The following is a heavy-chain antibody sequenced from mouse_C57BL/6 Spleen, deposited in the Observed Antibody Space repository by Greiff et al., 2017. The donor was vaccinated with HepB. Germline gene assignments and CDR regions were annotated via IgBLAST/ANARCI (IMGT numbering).Heavy chain of an antibody. J-gene: IGHJ4*01. CDR1: GYTFTSYW. Sequence: QVQLQQPGAELVMPGASVKLSCKASGYTFTSYWMHWVKQRPGQGLEWIGEIDPSDSYTNYNQKFKGKSTLTVDKSSSTAYMQLSSLTSEDSAVYYCARSGGSRVSDAMDYWGQGTSVTVSS. CDR3: ARSGGSRVSDAMDY. V-gene: IGHV1-69*01. D-gene: IGHD1-1*01. CDR2: IDPSDSYT.